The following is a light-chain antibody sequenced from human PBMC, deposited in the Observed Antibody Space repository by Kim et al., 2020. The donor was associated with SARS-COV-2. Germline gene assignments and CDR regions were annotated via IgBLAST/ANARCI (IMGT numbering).Light chain of an antibody. Sequence: QSALTPPGSVFGSPGQSITISCTLTLSDFGSYNLVSWYQQHPAKALILRIHEGSKRPSGGSNRFSGSTSGNTGSLTISGLHAEVEAGYYCCSYAGSSTLGFGRGTQLTVL. CDR3: CSYAGSSTLG. CDR1: LSDFGSYNL. CDR2: EGS. V-gene: IGLV2-23*01. J-gene: IGLJ2*01.